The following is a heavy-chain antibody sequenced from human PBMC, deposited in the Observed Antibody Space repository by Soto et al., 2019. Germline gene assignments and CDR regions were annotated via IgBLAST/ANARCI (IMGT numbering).Heavy chain of an antibody. CDR3: ARDPRHRDYYGSGSSTNWFDP. CDR2: INPNSGGT. CDR1: GYTFTGYY. Sequence: ASVKVSCKASGYTFTGYYMHWVRQAPGQGLEWMGWINPNSGGTNYAQKFQGWVTMTRDTSISTAYMELSRLRSDDTAVYYCARDPRHRDYYGSGSSTNWFDPWGQGTLVTVSS. J-gene: IGHJ5*02. D-gene: IGHD3-10*01. V-gene: IGHV1-2*04.